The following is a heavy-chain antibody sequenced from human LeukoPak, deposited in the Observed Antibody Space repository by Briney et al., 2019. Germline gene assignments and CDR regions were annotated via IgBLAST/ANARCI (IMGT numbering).Heavy chain of an antibody. CDR3: ARDLGGVSWFDP. Sequence: ASVKVSCKASGYTFTGYYMHWVRQAPGQGLEWMGWINPNSGGTNYAQKFQGRVTMTRDTSISTAYMELRSLRSDDTAVYYCARDLGGVSWFDPWGQGTLVTVSS. CDR2: INPNSGGT. CDR1: GYTFTGYY. J-gene: IGHJ5*02. D-gene: IGHD3-16*01. V-gene: IGHV1-2*02.